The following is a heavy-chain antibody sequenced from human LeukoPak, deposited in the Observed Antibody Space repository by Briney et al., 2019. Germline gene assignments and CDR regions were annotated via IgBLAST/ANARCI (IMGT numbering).Heavy chain of an antibody. J-gene: IGHJ4*02. CDR1: GYTFTSYY. CDR3: ARESPTYYYDSSGYYPGV. V-gene: IGHV1-46*01. CDR2: INPSGGST. Sequence: ASVKVSCKASGYTFTSYYMHWVRQAPGQGLEWMGIINPSGGSTSYAQKFQGRVTMTRDMSTSTVYMELSRLRSEDTAVYYCARESPTYYYDSSGYYPGVWGQGTLVTVSS. D-gene: IGHD3-22*01.